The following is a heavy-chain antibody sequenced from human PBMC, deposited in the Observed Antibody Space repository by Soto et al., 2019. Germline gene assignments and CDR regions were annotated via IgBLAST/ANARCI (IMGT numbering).Heavy chain of an antibody. J-gene: IGHJ4*02. CDR3: ARDSGYGSVDSVTHYFDY. CDR2: IKFDGTGI. Sequence: EVQLVESGGKLVQPGGSLRLSCVASGFPFSVYWMSWVRQAPGEGLEWVARIKFDGTGIQYADSVKGRFTISRDNAENSVCLQMNGLRAEDPAVYYCARDSGYGSVDSVTHYFDYWGQGTLVTVTS. CDR1: GFPFSVYW. D-gene: IGHD3-10*01. V-gene: IGHV3-7*01.